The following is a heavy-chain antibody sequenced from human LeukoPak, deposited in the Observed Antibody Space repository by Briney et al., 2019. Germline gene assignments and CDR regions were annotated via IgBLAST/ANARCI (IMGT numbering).Heavy chain of an antibody. Sequence: ASETLSFTCTVSGGSISSYYWSWIRQPPGKGLEWIGRIYTSGSTNYNPSLKSRVTISVDTSKNQFSLKLSSVTAADTAVYYCATAQGRLGELSLGGYYYYYMDVWGKGTTVTISS. CDR3: ATAQGRLGELSLGGYYYYYMDV. CDR2: IYTSGST. J-gene: IGHJ6*03. D-gene: IGHD3-16*02. CDR1: GGSISSYY. V-gene: IGHV4-4*08.